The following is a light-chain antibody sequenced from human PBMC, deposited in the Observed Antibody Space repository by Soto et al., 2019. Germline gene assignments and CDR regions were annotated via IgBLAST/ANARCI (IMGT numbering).Light chain of an antibody. CDR2: SMS. V-gene: IGLV7-43*01. J-gene: IGLJ3*02. CDR1: TGAFTSGYY. Sequence: QTVVTQEPSLTVSPGGTVTLTCASSTGAFTSGYYLSWFQQKPGQAPRALIYSMSNKHSWTPARFSGSLLGGKAALTLSGVQPEDEADYYCLLYSGGAQLWVFGGGTKLTVL. CDR3: LLYSGGAQLWV.